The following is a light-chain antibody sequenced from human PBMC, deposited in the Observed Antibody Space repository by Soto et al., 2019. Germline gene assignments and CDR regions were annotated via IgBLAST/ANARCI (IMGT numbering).Light chain of an antibody. Sequence: EIVMTQFPATLSKSPGESATFYCRASQSISTKLAWYQQRPGQAPRLLMYGASTGATGIPARFRGSGSGTEFTLTLSSLQSEDFAVYYCQQYSSWVWTFGQGTKVEMK. CDR1: QSISTK. CDR3: QQYSSWVWT. CDR2: GAS. J-gene: IGKJ1*01. V-gene: IGKV3-15*01.